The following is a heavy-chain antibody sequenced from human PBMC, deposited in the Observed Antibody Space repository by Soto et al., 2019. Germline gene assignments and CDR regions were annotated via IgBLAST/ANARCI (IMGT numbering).Heavy chain of an antibody. Sequence: GGSLRLSCAASGFTFSDYYMSWIRQAPGKGLEWVSYISSSDNIIYYADSVKGRFTISRDNAKNSLYLQMNSLRAEDTAVYYCARDRGYYESSGYFDYWGQGTLVTVSS. CDR3: ARDRGYYESSGYFDY. CDR1: GFTFSDYY. V-gene: IGHV3-11*01. J-gene: IGHJ4*02. D-gene: IGHD3-22*01. CDR2: ISSSDNII.